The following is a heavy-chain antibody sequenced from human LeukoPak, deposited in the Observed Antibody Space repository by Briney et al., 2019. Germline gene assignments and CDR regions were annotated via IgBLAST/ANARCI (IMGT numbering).Heavy chain of an antibody. D-gene: IGHD6-19*01. CDR2: IYWDDDK. Sequence: SGPTLVKPTQTLTLTCTFSGFSLRTSGVGVGWIRQPPGKALEWLALIYWDDDKRYSPSLKSRLTITKDTSKNQVVLTMTNMDPVDTATYYCARIRGSGWYPSIDYWGQGTLVTVSS. CDR1: GFSLRTSGVG. CDR3: ARIRGSGWYPSIDY. V-gene: IGHV2-5*02. J-gene: IGHJ4*02.